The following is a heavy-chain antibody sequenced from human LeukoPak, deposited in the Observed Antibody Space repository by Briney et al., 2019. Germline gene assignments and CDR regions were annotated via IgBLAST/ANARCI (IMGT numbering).Heavy chain of an antibody. V-gene: IGHV3-13*01. D-gene: IGHD7-27*01. Sequence: GGSLRLSCAASGFSFNSYDMHWVRQATGKGLEWVSVIGTAGETHYPGSVKGRFTISRDKAKNSVYLQMNYLTAGDTAMYYCAXRKNWGSGLDYWGQGTLVTVSS. CDR3: AXRKNWGSGLDY. J-gene: IGHJ4*02. CDR2: IGTAGET. CDR1: GFSFNSYD.